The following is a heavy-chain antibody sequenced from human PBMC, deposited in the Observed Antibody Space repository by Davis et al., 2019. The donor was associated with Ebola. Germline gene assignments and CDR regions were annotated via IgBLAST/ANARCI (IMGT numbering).Heavy chain of an antibody. J-gene: IGHJ6*03. CDR3: ARVRGIAARRRDYYYYMDV. CDR1: GGTFSSYA. CDR2: IIPILGIA. V-gene: IGHV1-69*10. D-gene: IGHD6-13*01. Sequence: SVKVSCKASGGTFSSYAISWVRQAPGRGLEWMGGIIPILGIANYAQKFQGRVTITADKSTSTAYMELSNLRSEDTAVYYCARVRGIAARRRDYYYYMDVWGKGTTVTVSS.